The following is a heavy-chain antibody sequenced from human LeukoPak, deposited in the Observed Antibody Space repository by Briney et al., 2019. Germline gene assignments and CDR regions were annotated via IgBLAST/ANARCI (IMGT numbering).Heavy chain of an antibody. CDR1: GYTFTSYG. CDR3: ARDEMATIPLGY. J-gene: IGHJ4*02. D-gene: IGHD5-24*01. V-gene: IGHV1-69*05. Sequence: ASVKVSCKASGYTFTSYGISWVRQAPGQGLEWMGRIIPIFGTANYAQKFQGRVTITTDGSTSTAYMELSSLRSEDTAVYYCARDEMATIPLGYWGQGTLVTVSS. CDR2: IIPIFGTA.